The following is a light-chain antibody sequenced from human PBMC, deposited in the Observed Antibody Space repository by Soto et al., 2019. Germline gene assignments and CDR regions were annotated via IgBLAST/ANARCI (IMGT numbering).Light chain of an antibody. CDR2: EVV. CDR1: KNDIGVYDF. Sequence: QSVLTQPPSASGSPGHSVTISCTGTKNDIGVYDFVSWYHHHQGKAPRLISYEVVQRPSRVNDRFSGYKSGNTAYLTVSGVQAADEADYFCKSYAGRYNYVFGRGTKVTV. CDR3: KSYAGRYNYV. V-gene: IGLV2-8*01. J-gene: IGLJ1*01.